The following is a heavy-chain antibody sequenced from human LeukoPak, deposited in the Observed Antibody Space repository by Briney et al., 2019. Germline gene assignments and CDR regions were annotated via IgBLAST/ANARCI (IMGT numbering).Heavy chain of an antibody. CDR1: GDSVSSNSAT. J-gene: IGHJ5*02. CDR3: ARVRTTTGWFDP. D-gene: IGHD4/OR15-4a*01. CDR2: TYYRSTWYN. Sequence: SQTLSLTCVISGDSVSSNSATWNWIRQSPSRGLEWLGRTYYRSTWYNDYAVSVKSRITFNADTSKNHFSLQLNSVTPEDTAVYYCARVRTTTGWFDPWGQGTLVTVSS. V-gene: IGHV6-1*01.